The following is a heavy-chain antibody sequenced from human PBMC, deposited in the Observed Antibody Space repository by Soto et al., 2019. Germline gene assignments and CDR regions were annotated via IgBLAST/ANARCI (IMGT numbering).Heavy chain of an antibody. V-gene: IGHV3-23*01. CDR1: GFTFSSYA. Sequence: EVQLLESGGGLVQPGGSLRLSCAASGFTFSSYAMSWVRQGPGKGLEWVATIGATSGSTYYPDSMKGRFTISRDNSKDMLDLQMNNLGAADSAVYYCAKRPGSSGPFDFWGQGTLVTVSS. CDR2: IGATSGST. D-gene: IGHD3-10*01. CDR3: AKRPGSSGPFDF. J-gene: IGHJ4*02.